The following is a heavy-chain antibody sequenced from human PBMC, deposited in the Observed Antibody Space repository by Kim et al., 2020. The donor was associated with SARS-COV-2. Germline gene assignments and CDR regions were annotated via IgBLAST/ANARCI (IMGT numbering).Heavy chain of an antibody. V-gene: IGHV3-30*18. D-gene: IGHD6-13*01. Sequence: GGSLRLSCAASGFTFSSYGMHWVRQAPGKGLEWVAVISYDGSNKYYADSVKGRFTISRDNSKNTLYLQMNSLRAEDTAVYYCAKEGYSSSWYPSYYYYG. CDR2: ISYDGSNK. CDR1: GFTFSSYG. J-gene: IGHJ6*01. CDR3: AKEGYSSSWYPSYYYYG.